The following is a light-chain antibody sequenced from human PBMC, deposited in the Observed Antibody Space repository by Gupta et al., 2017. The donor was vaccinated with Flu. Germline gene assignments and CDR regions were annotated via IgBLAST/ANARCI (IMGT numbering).Light chain of an antibody. CDR1: QSIEKW. CDR3: QQYNSYCRT. J-gene: IGKJ1*01. V-gene: IGKV1-5*03. Sequence: GDRVTITCRASQSIEKWLAWYQQKPVKAPKLLIFMATNLESGVPSRFSGSGSGTHFTLTINNLQPDDFATYSCQQYNSYCRTFGQGTKV. CDR2: MAT.